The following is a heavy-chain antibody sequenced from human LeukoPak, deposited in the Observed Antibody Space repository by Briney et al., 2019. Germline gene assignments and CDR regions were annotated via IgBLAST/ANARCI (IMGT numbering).Heavy chain of an antibody. CDR2: IYYSGST. J-gene: IGHJ5*02. D-gene: IGHD1-26*01. V-gene: IGHV4-39*07. CDR3: ARDALPSPYSGSPPTWFDP. Sequence: SETLSLTCSVSGGSISSSSHSWGWIRQSPGKGLEWIGSIYYSGSTFYNPSLKSRVTISVDRSKNQFSLKLSSVTAADTAVYYCARDALPSPYSGSPPTWFDPWGQGTLVTVSS. CDR1: GGSISSSSHS.